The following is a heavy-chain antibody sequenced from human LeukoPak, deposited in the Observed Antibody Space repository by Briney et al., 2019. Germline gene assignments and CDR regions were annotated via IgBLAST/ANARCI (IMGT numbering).Heavy chain of an antibody. D-gene: IGHD5-18*01. Sequence: SETLSLTCAVYGGSFSGYYWSWIRQPPGKGLEWIGEINHSGSTNYNPSLKSRVTISVDTSKNQFSLNLSSVTAADTAMYFCARGNGEYAYGYYFDYWGQGSLVTVSS. J-gene: IGHJ4*02. V-gene: IGHV4-34*01. CDR2: INHSGST. CDR3: ARGNGEYAYGYYFDY. CDR1: GGSFSGYY.